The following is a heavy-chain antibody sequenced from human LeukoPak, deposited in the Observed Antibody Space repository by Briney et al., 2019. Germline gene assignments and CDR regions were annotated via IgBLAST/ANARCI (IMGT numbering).Heavy chain of an antibody. CDR3: AKAHGSGSYWPIDY. D-gene: IGHD3-10*01. CDR1: GFTFSSYG. J-gene: IGHJ4*02. Sequence: GGSLRLSCAASGFTFSSYGMHWVRQAPGKGLEWVAVIWYDGSNKYYADSVKGRFTISRDNSKNTLYLQMNSLRAEDTAVYYCAKAHGSGSYWPIDYWGQGTLVTVSS. V-gene: IGHV3-33*06. CDR2: IWYDGSNK.